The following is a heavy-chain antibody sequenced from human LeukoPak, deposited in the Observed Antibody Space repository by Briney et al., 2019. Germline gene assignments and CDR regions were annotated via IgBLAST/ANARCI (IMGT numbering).Heavy chain of an antibody. D-gene: IGHD6-19*01. CDR2: INPSGGST. J-gene: IGHJ1*01. CDR1: GYTFTTYY. Sequence: GASVKVSFKASGYTFTTYYMHWVRQAPGQGLEWMGIINPSGGSTTYAQKFQGRVTMTRDTSTSTVYMELNSLRSEDTAVYYCARETRSGYSSSRYFQHWSQGTLVPSPQ. CDR3: ARETRSGYSSSRYFQH. V-gene: IGHV1-46*01.